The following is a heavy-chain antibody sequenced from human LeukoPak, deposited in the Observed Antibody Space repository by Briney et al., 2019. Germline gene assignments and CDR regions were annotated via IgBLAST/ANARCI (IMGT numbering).Heavy chain of an antibody. CDR3: ARRVRDGYFDY. J-gene: IGHJ4*02. D-gene: IGHD5-24*01. CDR2: IYYSGNT. V-gene: IGHV4-59*08. Sequence: SDTLSLTCTVSGGSISGSYWSWIRQPPGKGLEWIGYIYYSGNTNYNPSLKSRVTISLDTSKNQFSLELSSVTAADTAVYYCARRVRDGYFDYWGQGTLVTVSS. CDR1: GGSISGSY.